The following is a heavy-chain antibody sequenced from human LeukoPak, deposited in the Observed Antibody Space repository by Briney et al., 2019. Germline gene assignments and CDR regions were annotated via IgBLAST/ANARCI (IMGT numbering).Heavy chain of an antibody. V-gene: IGHV4-59*08. CDR2: IYYSGTT. J-gene: IGHJ4*02. CDR1: GGSISSFY. CDR3: ARRPYSYGFDY. D-gene: IGHD5-18*01. Sequence: PSETLSLTCSVSGGSISSFYWCWIRQPPGKGLEWIGYIYYSGTTKYNPSLRSRVTISLDTPKNQFSLKLSSVTAADTAVYYCARRPYSYGFDYWGQGTLVTVSS.